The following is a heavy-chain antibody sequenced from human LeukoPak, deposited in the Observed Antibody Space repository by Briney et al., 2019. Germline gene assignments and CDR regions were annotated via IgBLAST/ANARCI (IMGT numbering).Heavy chain of an antibody. CDR3: ARGVPCDWNYVTYYMDV. V-gene: IGHV1-18*01. D-gene: IGHD1-7*01. CDR1: GYTFTSYG. CDR2: ISAYNGNT. Sequence: GASVKVSCKASGYTFTSYGISWVRQAPGQGLEWMGWISAYNGNTNYAQKLQGRVTMTTDTSTSTAYMELRSLRSDDTAVYYCARGVPCDWNYVTYYMDVWGKGTTVTVSS. J-gene: IGHJ6*03.